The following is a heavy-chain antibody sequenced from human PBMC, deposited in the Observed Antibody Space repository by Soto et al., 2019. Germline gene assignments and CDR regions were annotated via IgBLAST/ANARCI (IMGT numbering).Heavy chain of an antibody. CDR1: GGTFSNYA. CDR3: ARGVTIFGVVTTYYYYGMDA. Sequence: QVQLVQSGAEVKKPGSSVKVSCKASGGTFSNYALTWVRQAPGQGLEWMGGIIPIFGTPNYAQKFRGRVTITADESTNTAYMELSSLRSEDTAVYYCARGVTIFGVVTTYYYYGMDAWGQGTTVTVSS. J-gene: IGHJ6*02. D-gene: IGHD3-3*01. CDR2: IIPIFGTP. V-gene: IGHV1-69*12.